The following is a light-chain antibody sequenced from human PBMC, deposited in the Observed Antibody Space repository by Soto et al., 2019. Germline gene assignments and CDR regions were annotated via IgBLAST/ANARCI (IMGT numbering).Light chain of an antibody. V-gene: IGKV3-11*01. CDR2: DAS. CDR1: QSVSSY. Sequence: DIVLTPSPATLSLSPGERATLSCRASQSVSSYLAWYQQKPGQAPRLLIYDASHRATGIPVRFSGSGSDSDSTLTISSLEPEDFAVYYCQQRSYPITFGQGTRLEIK. J-gene: IGKJ5*01. CDR3: QQRSYPIT.